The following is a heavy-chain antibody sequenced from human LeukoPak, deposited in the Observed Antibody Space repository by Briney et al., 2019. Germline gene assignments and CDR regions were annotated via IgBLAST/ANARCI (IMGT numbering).Heavy chain of an antibody. CDR1: GGTFSSYD. CDR3: AREGRYGDYYGMDV. CDR2: MNPNSGNT. D-gene: IGHD4-17*01. J-gene: IGHJ6*02. Sequence: ASVRVSCKASGGTFSSYDINWVRQATGQGLEWMGWMNPNSGNTGYAQKFQGRVTMTRNTSISTAYMELSSLRSEDTAVYYCAREGRYGDYYGMDVWGQGTTVTVSS. V-gene: IGHV1-8*02.